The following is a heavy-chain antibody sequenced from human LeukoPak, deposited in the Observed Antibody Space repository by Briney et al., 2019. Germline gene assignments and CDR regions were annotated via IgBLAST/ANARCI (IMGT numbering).Heavy chain of an antibody. J-gene: IGHJ6*03. CDR3: ARDNGYYDSSGYGGYYMDV. Sequence: GGSLRLSCAASGFTFSSYSMNWVRQAPGKGLEWVSSISSSSSYIYYADSVKGRFTISRDNAKNSLYLQMNSLRAEDTAVYYCARDNGYYDSSGYGGYYMDVWGKGTTVTVSS. D-gene: IGHD3-22*01. V-gene: IGHV3-21*01. CDR2: ISSSSSYI. CDR1: GFTFSSYS.